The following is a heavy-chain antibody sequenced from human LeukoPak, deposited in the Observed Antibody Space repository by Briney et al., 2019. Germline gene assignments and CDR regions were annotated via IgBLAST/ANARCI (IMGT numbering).Heavy chain of an antibody. J-gene: IGHJ4*02. V-gene: IGHV4-34*01. D-gene: IGHD1-14*01. CDR2: INHSGST. CDR3: ARVFPIYNPRRYYFDY. Sequence: SETLSLTCAVYGGSFSGYYWSWIRQPPGKGLEWIGEINHSGSTNYNPSFKSRVTISVDTSKNQFSLKLGSVTAADTAVYYCARVFPIYNPRRYYFDYWGQGTLVTVSS. CDR1: GGSFSGYY.